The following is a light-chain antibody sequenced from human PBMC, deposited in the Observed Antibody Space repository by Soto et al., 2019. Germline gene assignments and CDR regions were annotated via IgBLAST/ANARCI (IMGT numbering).Light chain of an antibody. CDR1: SSDVGGYTY. CDR2: DVK. CDR3: CSYAGSSTPMM. Sequence: QSALTQPRSVSGSPGQSVTISCSGSSSDVGGYTYVSWYQQHPGKAPKLIIFDVKQRPSGVPARFSASKSGSTASLTISGLEADDEADYYCCSYAGSSTPMMFGGGTKVTVL. J-gene: IGLJ3*02. V-gene: IGLV2-11*01.